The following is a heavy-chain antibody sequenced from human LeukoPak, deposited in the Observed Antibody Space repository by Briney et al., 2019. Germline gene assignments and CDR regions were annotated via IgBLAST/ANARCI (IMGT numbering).Heavy chain of an antibody. J-gene: IGHJ4*02. CDR2: IWYDGSNK. CDR3: ARDGGDSSGLFDY. V-gene: IGHV3-33*01. CDR1: GFTFSSYG. D-gene: IGHD3-22*01. Sequence: SGGSLRLSCAASGFTFSSYGMYWVRQAPGKGREWVAVIWYDGSNKYYADSVKGRFTISRDNSKNTLYLQMNSLRAEDTAVYCCARDGGDSSGLFDYWGQGTLVTVSS.